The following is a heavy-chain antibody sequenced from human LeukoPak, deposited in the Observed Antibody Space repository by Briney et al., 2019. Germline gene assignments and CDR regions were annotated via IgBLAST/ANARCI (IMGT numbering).Heavy chain of an antibody. V-gene: IGHV4-39*01. CDR1: GGSVSSSSYY. Sequence: SETLSLTCTVSGGSVSSSSYYWGWIRRPPGKGLEWIGSIYYSGSTYYNPSLKSRVTISVDTSKNQFSLKLSSVTAADTAVYYCARSYGSGSYENWFDPWGQGTLVTVSS. CDR3: ARSYGSGSYENWFDP. CDR2: IYYSGST. J-gene: IGHJ5*02. D-gene: IGHD3-10*01.